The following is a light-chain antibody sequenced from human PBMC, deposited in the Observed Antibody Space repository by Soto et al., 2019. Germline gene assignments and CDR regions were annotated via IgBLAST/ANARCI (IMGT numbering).Light chain of an antibody. V-gene: IGKV3-15*01. CDR3: QQYNNWPRAT. J-gene: IGKJ4*01. Sequence: EIVMTHSPATLSVSPGERATLSCRASQSISSNLAWYQQKPGQAPRLLMFRTSSRATGFPARFSGSGSGTEVNVAGTSLQSEDFGVYYCQQYNNWPRATVGGGTKVDIK. CDR2: RTS. CDR1: QSISSN.